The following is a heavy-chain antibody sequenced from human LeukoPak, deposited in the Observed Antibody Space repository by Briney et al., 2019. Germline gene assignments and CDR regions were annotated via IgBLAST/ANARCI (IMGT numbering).Heavy chain of an antibody. Sequence: GGSLRISCAASGFTFSNYEMHWIRKALGKGLEWVSYISSISSTIYYADSVNGRFTISRDNAKNSLHLQMNSLRAEDTAVYYCARSSRELGGYAPWELMPPFDYWGQGTLVTVSS. V-gene: IGHV3-48*01. D-gene: IGHD1-7*01. CDR3: ARSSRELGGYAPWELMPPFDY. CDR1: GFTFSNYE. CDR2: ISSISSTI. J-gene: IGHJ4*02.